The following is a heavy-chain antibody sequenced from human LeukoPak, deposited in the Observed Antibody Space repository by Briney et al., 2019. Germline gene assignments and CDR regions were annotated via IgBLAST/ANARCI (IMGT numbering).Heavy chain of an antibody. D-gene: IGHD3-22*01. CDR3: AQLDVLRSDYFES. J-gene: IGHJ4*02. CDR2: ISGGGRST. Sequence: GGSLRLSCVASGITYEDYAFSWVRQAPGKGLEWVSVISGGGRSTSYADSLKGRFTISRDNSKNTLYLQMNSLRAEDTAVYYCAQLDVLRSDYFESWGQGTLVTVSS. CDR1: GITYEDYA. V-gene: IGHV3-23*01.